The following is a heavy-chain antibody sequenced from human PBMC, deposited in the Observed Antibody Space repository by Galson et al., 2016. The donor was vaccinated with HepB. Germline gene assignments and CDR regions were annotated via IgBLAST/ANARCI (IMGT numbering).Heavy chain of an antibody. CDR3: TSAVSGYGGSRPY. CDR1: GFTFSCCW. Sequence: SLRLSCAGSGFTFSCCWMNWMRQVPGKGLEWVATMRPDGSEGFYVDSVKGRFTISRDNAKNSLYLQMNNLNVEDTAVYYCTSAVSGYGGSRPYWGQGTLVTVSS. CDR2: MRPDGSEG. D-gene: IGHD4-23*01. J-gene: IGHJ4*02. V-gene: IGHV3-7*03.